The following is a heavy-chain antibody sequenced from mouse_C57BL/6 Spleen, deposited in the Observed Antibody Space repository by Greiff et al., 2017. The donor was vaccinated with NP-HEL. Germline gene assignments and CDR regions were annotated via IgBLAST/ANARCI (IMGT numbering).Heavy chain of an antibody. D-gene: IGHD2-5*01. J-gene: IGHJ4*01. CDR1: GYTFTSYW. CDR3: ASTYYSNYYAMDY. V-gene: IGHV1-59*01. Sequence: QVQLQQPGAELVRPGTSVKLSCKASGYTFTSYWMHWVKQRPGQGLEWIGVIDPSDSYTNYNQKFKGKATLTVDTSSSTAYMQLSSLTSEDSAVYYCASTYYSNYYAMDYWGQGTSVTVSS. CDR2: IDPSDSYT.